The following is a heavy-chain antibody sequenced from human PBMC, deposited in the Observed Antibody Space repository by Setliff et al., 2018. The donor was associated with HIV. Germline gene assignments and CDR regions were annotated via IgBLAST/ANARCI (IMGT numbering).Heavy chain of an antibody. Sequence: SETLSLTCSVSGGSIASHYWTWIRQPPGKGLEWIGVISYSGSPHYNPSLKSRVTIGMDTSKNQVSLTLSSVTAVDTAVYYCARFCSGGSCPDYWGQGTLVTVSS. CDR2: ISYSGSP. J-gene: IGHJ4*02. CDR3: ARFCSGGSCPDY. D-gene: IGHD2-15*01. CDR1: GGSIASHY. V-gene: IGHV4-59*11.